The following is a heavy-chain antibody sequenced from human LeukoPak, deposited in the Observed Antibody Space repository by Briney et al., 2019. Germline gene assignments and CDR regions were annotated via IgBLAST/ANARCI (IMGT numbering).Heavy chain of an antibody. D-gene: IGHD3-9*01. V-gene: IGHV4-34*01. J-gene: IGHJ3*02. CDR2: INHSGST. CDR3: ARGQTHFVLRYFDWLLGDAFDI. Sequence: PSETLSLTCAVYGGSFSGYYWSWIRQPPGKGLEWIGEINHSGSTNYNPSLKSRVTTSVDTSKNQFSLKLSSVTAADTAVYYCARGQTHFVLRYFDWLLGDAFDIWGQGTMVTVSS. CDR1: GGSFSGYY.